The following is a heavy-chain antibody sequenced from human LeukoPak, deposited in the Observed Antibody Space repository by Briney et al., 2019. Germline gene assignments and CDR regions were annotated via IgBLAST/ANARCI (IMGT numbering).Heavy chain of an antibody. CDR1: GGSFSGYY. CDR2: INHSGST. J-gene: IGHJ4*02. Sequence: SETLSLTCAVYGGSFSGYYWSWIRHPPGKGLEGIGEINHSGSTNYNPSLESRVTISVDTSKNQFSPNLSSVTAADTAVYFCARGNYYDSSGFSWGQGTLVTVSS. D-gene: IGHD3-22*01. CDR3: ARGNYYDSSGFS. V-gene: IGHV4-34*01.